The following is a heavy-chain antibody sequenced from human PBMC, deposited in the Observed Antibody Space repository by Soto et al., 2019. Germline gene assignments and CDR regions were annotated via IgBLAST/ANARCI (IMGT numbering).Heavy chain of an antibody. CDR1: GFTFSSYG. D-gene: IGHD6-13*01. CDR3: ARDSAAAATYFDY. J-gene: IGHJ4*02. CDR2: IWYDGSNK. Sequence: QVQLLESGGGVVQPGRSLRLSCAASGFTFSSYGMHWVRQAPGKGLEWVAVIWYDGSNKYYADSVKGRFTISRDNSKNTLYLQMNSLRAEDTAVYYCARDSAAAATYFDYWGQGTLVTVSS. V-gene: IGHV3-33*01.